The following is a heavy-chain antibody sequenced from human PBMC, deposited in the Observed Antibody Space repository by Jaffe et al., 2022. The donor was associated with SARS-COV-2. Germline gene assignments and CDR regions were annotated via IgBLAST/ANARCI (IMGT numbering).Heavy chain of an antibody. CDR2: ISYDGSNK. D-gene: IGHD1-26*01. J-gene: IGHJ4*02. V-gene: IGHV3-30*18. CDR1: GFTFSSYG. CDR3: AKEVLPSGSHLPADY. Sequence: QVQLVESGGAVVQPGRSLRLSCAASGFTFSSYGMHWVRQAPGKGLEWVAVISYDGSNKYYADSVKGRFTISRDNSKNTLYLQMNSLRAEDTAVYYCAKEVLPSGSHLPADYWGQGTLVTVSS.